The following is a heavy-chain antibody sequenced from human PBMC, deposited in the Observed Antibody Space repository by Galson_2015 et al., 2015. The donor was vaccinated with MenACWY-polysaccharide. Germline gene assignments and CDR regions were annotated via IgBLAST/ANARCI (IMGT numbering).Heavy chain of an antibody. J-gene: IGHJ4*02. Sequence: SLRLSCAASGFTFSSSGIHWVRQASGKGLEWVGYIRSKAKDYATAYAESVKGRFTISRDETKNTSYLKMDSLKNEDAAVYYCTRQGDVIDYWGQGTLVTVSS. V-gene: IGHV3-73*01. D-gene: IGHD3-16*01. CDR3: TRQGDVIDY. CDR1: GFTFSSSG. CDR2: IRSKAKDYAT.